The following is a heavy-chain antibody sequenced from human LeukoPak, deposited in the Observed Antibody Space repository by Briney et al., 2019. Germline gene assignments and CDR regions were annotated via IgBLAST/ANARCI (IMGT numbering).Heavy chain of an antibody. J-gene: IGHJ4*02. CDR3: ARGFCSSTSCYQGPFDY. Sequence: PGGSLRLSRAASGFTFSSAWMTWVRQAPGKGVEGVGHIKNKTNGGTTDYAAPVKGRFINPKDDSKNTLYLQMTSLRLEDTGVYYCARGFCSSTSCYQGPFDYWGQGTLVTVSS. CDR2: IKNKTNGGTT. CDR1: GFTFSSAW. V-gene: IGHV3-15*01. D-gene: IGHD2-2*01.